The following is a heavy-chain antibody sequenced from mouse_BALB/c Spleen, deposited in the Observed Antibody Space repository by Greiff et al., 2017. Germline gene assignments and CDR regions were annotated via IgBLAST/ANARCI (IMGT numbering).Heavy chain of an antibody. J-gene: IGHJ3*01. CDR2: ISSGGST. CDR3: ARGYDYAWFAY. CDR1: GFTFSSYA. Sequence: EVQGVESGGGLVKPGGSLKLSCAASGFTFSSYAMSWVRQTPEKRLEWVASISSGGSTYYPDSVKGRFTISRDNARNILYLQMSSLRSEDTAMYYCARGYDYAWFAYWGQGTLVTVSA. V-gene: IGHV5-6-5*01. D-gene: IGHD2-4*01.